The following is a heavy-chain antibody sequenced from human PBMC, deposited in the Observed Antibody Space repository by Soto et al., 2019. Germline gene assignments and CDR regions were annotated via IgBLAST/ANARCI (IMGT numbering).Heavy chain of an antibody. CDR2: IIPILGIA. V-gene: IGHV1-69*02. Sequence: SVKVSCKASGGTFSSYTISWVRQAPGQGLEWMGRIIPILGIANYAQKFQGRVTITADKPTSTVYMELSSLRSEDTAVYYCARANYDFWSGYYTAGYYYYMDVWGKGTTVTVSS. J-gene: IGHJ6*03. CDR1: GGTFSSYT. CDR3: ARANYDFWSGYYTAGYYYYMDV. D-gene: IGHD3-3*01.